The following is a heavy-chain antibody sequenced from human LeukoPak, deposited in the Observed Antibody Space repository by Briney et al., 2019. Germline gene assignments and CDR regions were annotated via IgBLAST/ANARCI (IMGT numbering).Heavy chain of an antibody. J-gene: IGHJ5*02. CDR3: ARELAAAGYNWFDP. D-gene: IGHD6-13*01. Sequence: GGSLRLSCAASGFTVSSNYMSWVRQAPGKGLEWVSVIYSGGSTYYADSVKGRFTISRDNSKNTLYLQMNSLRAEDTAVYYCARELAAAGYNWFDPWGQGTLATVSS. V-gene: IGHV3-66*01. CDR1: GFTVSSNY. CDR2: IYSGGST.